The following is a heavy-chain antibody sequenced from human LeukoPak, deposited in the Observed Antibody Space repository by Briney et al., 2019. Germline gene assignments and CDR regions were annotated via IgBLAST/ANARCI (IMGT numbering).Heavy chain of an antibody. CDR3: AKDQSRYCSRGSCYSGDY. Sequence: GRSLRLSCAASGFTFSSYGMHWVRQAPGKGLEWVAVISYDGSNKYYADSVKGRFTISRDNSKNTLYLQMNSLRAEDTAVYYCAKDQSRYCSRGSCYSGDYWGQGTLVTVSS. J-gene: IGHJ4*02. V-gene: IGHV3-30*18. CDR1: GFTFSSYG. CDR2: ISYDGSNK. D-gene: IGHD2-15*01.